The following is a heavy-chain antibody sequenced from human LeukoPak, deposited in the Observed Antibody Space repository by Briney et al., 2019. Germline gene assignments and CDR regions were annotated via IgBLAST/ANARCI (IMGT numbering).Heavy chain of an antibody. Sequence: ASVKVSCKACGGTFSSYAISWVRQAPGQGLEWMGRINPIFGTANYAQKFQGRVTITADKSTSTAYMELSSLRSEDTAVYYCARDPTYGDYPDYWGQGTLVTVSS. CDR3: ARDPTYGDYPDY. J-gene: IGHJ4*02. CDR2: INPIFGTA. CDR1: GGTFSSYA. V-gene: IGHV1-69*06. D-gene: IGHD4-17*01.